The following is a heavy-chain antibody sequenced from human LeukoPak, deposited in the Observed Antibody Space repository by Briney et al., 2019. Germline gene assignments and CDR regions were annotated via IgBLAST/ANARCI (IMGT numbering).Heavy chain of an antibody. CDR2: IYQSGST. V-gene: IGHV4-39*07. CDR1: GGSISSGSYY. J-gene: IGHJ5*02. CDR3: ARVPGPNWFDP. Sequence: PSETLSLTCTVSGGSISSGSYYWSWIRQPAGKGLEWIGSIYQSGSTYYNPSLKSRVTISVDTSKNQFSLRLNSVTAADTAVYFCARVPGPNWFDPWGQGTLVTVSS.